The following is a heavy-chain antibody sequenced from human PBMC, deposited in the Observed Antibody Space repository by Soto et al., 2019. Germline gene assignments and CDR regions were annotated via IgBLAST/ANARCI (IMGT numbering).Heavy chain of an antibody. J-gene: IGHJ4*02. CDR3: SRERLNYGPFDY. Sequence: PGGSLRLSCAVSGFTVTSNYMNWVRQAPGKGLEWVSVIYSGGSTYYADSVKGRFTISRDNSKNTLYLQMKSLRAEDTAVYYCSRERLNYGPFDYWGQGTLVTVSS. CDR1: GFTVTSNY. V-gene: IGHV3-53*01. CDR2: IYSGGST. D-gene: IGHD3-10*01.